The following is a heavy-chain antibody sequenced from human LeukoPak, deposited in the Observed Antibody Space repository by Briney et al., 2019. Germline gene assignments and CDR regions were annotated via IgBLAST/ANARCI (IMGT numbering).Heavy chain of an antibody. CDR1: GFTFRSYW. Sequence: GGSLRLSCAASGFTFRSYWMYWVRQAPGRGLVWVSRINSDGSTTDYADFVKGRFTISRDNSKNTLYLQMNSLRAEDTAVYYCARVPPYYDSSGYQTPFGYWGQGTLVTVSS. D-gene: IGHD3-22*01. CDR3: ARVPPYYDSSGYQTPFGY. J-gene: IGHJ4*02. V-gene: IGHV3-74*01. CDR2: INSDGSTT.